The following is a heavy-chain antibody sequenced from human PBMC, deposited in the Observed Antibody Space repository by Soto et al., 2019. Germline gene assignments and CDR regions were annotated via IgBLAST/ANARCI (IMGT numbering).Heavy chain of an antibody. J-gene: IGHJ6*02. CDR2: IIPIFGTA. D-gene: IGHD3-10*01. CDR3: TRAPMVRGVIIATDYYYYGMDV. V-gene: IGHV1-69*13. Sequence: EASVKVSCKASGGTFSNYAITRGRQAPGQRVEGVGGIIPIFGTANYAQKFQGRVTITADESTSTAYMELSSLRSEDTAVYYCTRAPMVRGVIIATDYYYYGMDVWGQGTTVTVSS. CDR1: GGTFSNYA.